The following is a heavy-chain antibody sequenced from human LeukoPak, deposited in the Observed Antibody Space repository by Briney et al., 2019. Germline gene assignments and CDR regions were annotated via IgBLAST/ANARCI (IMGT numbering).Heavy chain of an antibody. D-gene: IGHD1-26*01. Sequence: SETLSLTCAVYGGSFSGYYWSWIRRPPGKGLEWIGEINHSGSTNYNPSLKSRVTISVDTSKNQFSLKLSSVTAADTAVYYCATLVGATSFDYWGQGTLVTVSS. CDR3: ATLVGATSFDY. J-gene: IGHJ4*02. CDR2: INHSGST. V-gene: IGHV4-34*01. CDR1: GGSFSGYY.